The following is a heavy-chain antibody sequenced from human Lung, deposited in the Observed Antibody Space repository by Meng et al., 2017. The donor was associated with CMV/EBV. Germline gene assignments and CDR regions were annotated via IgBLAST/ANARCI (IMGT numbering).Heavy chain of an antibody. CDR3: VRTNYGDYNWFDP. CDR2: IYYSGST. D-gene: IGHD4-17*01. J-gene: IGHJ5*02. Sequence: QVQLQACGPGLVKPSQTLSLPCTVSGGSISSGGFYWSWIRQHPGKGLEWIGYIYYSGSTYYNPSLRSRVAISIDTSKNQFSLKLTSVTAADTAVYFCVRTNYGDYNWFDPWGQGTLVTVSS. V-gene: IGHV4-31*03. CDR1: GGSISSGGFY.